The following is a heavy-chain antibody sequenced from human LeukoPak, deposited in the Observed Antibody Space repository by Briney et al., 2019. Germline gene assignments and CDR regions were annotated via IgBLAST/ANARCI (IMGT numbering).Heavy chain of an antibody. D-gene: IGHD4-17*01. CDR1: GFTFSSFW. Sequence: GGSLRLSCAASGFTFSSFWMTWVRQAPGKGLEWVANIKQDGSETYYVDSVKGRFTISRDNAKNSLFLQMNSLRAEGTAVYYCAKGGATVTAFHDYWGQGTLVTVSS. V-gene: IGHV3-7*03. CDR2: IKQDGSET. CDR3: AKGGATVTAFHDY. J-gene: IGHJ4*02.